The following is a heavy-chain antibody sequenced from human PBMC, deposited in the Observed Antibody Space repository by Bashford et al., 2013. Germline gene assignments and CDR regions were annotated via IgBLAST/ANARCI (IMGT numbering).Heavy chain of an antibody. J-gene: IGHJ4*02. Sequence: VASVKVSCKVSSYTFTTYGFSWVRQAPGQGLEWMGWNNAHNGNTNYAQKFQGRVTLTTDSSRTTGYVEVGNLRSDDTAVYYCAISSGSESYYPFDHWGQGTLVTVSS. D-gene: IGHD3-10*01. CDR1: SYTFTTYG. CDR2: NNAHNGNT. V-gene: IGHV1-18*01. CDR3: AISSGSESYYPFDH.